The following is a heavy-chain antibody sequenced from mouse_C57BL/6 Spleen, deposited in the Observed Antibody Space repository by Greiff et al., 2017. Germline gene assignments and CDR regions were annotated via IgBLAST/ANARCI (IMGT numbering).Heavy chain of an antibody. CDR2: IYPSDSET. D-gene: IGHD1-1*01. Sequence: VQLQQPGAELVRPGSSVKLSCKASGYTFTSYWMDWVKQRPGQGLEWIGNIYPSDSETHYNQKFKDKATLTVDKSSSTAYMQLSSLTSEDSEVYYCARTYDVGSSYLDYWGQGTTLTVSS. V-gene: IGHV1-61*01. J-gene: IGHJ2*01. CDR3: ARTYDVGSSYLDY. CDR1: GYTFTSYW.